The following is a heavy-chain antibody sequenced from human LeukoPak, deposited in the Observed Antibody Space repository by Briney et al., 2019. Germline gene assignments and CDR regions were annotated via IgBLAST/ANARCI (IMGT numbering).Heavy chain of an antibody. D-gene: IGHD3-3*01. J-gene: IGHJ4*02. CDR1: GYSFTSYW. CDR2: IDPSDSHT. CDR3: ARHSHYDFWSGYLDY. V-gene: IGHV5-10-1*01. Sequence: GESLKISCKGSGYSFTSYWISWVRQMPGKGLEWMGRIDPSDSHTTYSPSFQGHVTISADKSISAAFLQWSSLKASDTAMYYCARHSHYDFWSGYLDYWGQGTLVTVSS.